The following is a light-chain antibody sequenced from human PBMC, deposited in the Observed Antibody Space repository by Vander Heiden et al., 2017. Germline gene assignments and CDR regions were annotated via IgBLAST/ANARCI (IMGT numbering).Light chain of an antibody. CDR3: QQYNNWPLT. J-gene: IGKJ4*01. Sequence: EIVMTQSPATLSVSPGDRATLSCRASQSISSNLAWYQQKPGQAPRLLIYDASTRATGIPATFSGSGSGTEFTLTNSSLQSEDFAVYYCQQYNNWPLTFGGGTKVEIK. CDR1: QSISSN. CDR2: DAS. V-gene: IGKV3-15*01.